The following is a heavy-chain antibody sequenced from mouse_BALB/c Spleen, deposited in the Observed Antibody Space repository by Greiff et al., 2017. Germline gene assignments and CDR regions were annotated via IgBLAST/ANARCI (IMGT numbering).Heavy chain of an antibody. D-gene: IGHD1-1*01. Sequence: VQLQQSGPGLVKPSQSLSLTCTVTGYSITSDYAWNWIRQFPGNKLEWMGYISYSGSTSYNPSLKSRISITRDTSKNQFFLQLNSVTTEDTATYYCARSPTTVVAPYYAMDYWGQGTSVTVSS. CDR1: GYSITSDYA. V-gene: IGHV3-2*02. J-gene: IGHJ4*01. CDR2: ISYSGST. CDR3: ARSPTTVVAPYYAMDY.